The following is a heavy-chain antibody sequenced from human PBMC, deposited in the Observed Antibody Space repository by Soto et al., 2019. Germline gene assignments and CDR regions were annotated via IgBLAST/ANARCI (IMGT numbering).Heavy chain of an antibody. J-gene: IGHJ3*02. CDR1: GGTFSSYT. V-gene: IGHV1-69*01. CDR3: TRGVTANYMGGDAFEI. Sequence: QVLLVQSGAEVKKPGSSVKVTCKASGGTFSSYTISWVRQAPGQGLEYMGGIMPIFGTATYTQSFQDRVTSTANESTSTINMELRSLTSDDTAVSYCTRGVTANYMGGDAFEIWGQGTMVTVSS. CDR2: IMPIFGTA. D-gene: IGHD3-16*01.